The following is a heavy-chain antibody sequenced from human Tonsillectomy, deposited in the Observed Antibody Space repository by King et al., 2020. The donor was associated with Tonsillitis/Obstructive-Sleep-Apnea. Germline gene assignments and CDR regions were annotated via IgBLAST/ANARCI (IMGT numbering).Heavy chain of an antibody. CDR1: GYTFTSYP. Sequence: QLVQSGSELKKPGASVKVSCNASGYTFTSYPMNWVRHAPGQGLEWMGWINTNTGNPTYAQGFTGRFVFSLDTSVSTAYLQLSSLKAEDTAVYYCARGSEGDIVVVVAATEFDYWGQGTLVTVSS. CDR2: INTNTGNP. CDR3: ARGSEGDIVVVVAATEFDY. J-gene: IGHJ4*02. V-gene: IGHV7-4-1*02. D-gene: IGHD2-15*01.